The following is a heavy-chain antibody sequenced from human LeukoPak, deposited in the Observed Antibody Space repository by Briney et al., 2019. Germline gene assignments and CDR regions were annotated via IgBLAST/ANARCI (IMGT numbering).Heavy chain of an antibody. CDR3: AKGVDYYDSSGYF. CDR2: ISYDGSNK. J-gene: IGHJ4*02. V-gene: IGHV3-30*18. D-gene: IGHD3-22*01. Sequence: GESLRLSCAASGFTFSSYGMHWVRQAPGKGLEWVAVISYDGSNKYYADSVRGRFTISRDNSKNTLYLQMNSLRAEDTAVYYCAKGVDYYDSSGYFWGQGTLVTVSS. CDR1: GFTFSSYG.